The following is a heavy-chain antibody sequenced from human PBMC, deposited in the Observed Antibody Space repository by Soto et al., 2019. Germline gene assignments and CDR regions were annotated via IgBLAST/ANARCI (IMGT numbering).Heavy chain of an antibody. J-gene: IGHJ4*02. CDR2: ISAYNHYT. D-gene: IGHD1-26*01. V-gene: IGHV1-18*01. CDR1: GYTFSTYG. CDR3: ARVGPSREVPYPFEY. Sequence: GPGVRKPGASGNVSCKASGYTFSTYGISWVRQAPGQGLEWMGWISAYNHYTNYAQKFQGRVTMTTDTSTNTAYMELRSLRSGDTAMYFCARVGPSREVPYPFEYWGQGTLVTVSS.